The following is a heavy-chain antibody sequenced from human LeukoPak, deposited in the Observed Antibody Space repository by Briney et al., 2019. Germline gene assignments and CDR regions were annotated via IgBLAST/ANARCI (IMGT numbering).Heavy chain of an antibody. J-gene: IGHJ4*02. CDR3: ALKGYSSAWKDY. D-gene: IGHD6-19*01. Sequence: PSETLSLTCTVSGGSISSYYWSWIRQPPGKGLEWIGYIYYSGSTYYNPSLKSHISISVDTSKNQFSLKLSSVTAADTAVYYCALKGYSSAWKDYWGQGTLVTVS. V-gene: IGHV4-59*06. CDR1: GGSISSYY. CDR2: IYYSGST.